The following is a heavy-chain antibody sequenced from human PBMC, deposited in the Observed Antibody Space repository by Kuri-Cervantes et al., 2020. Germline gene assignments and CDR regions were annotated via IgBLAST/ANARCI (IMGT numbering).Heavy chain of an antibody. CDR3: AKDRSPLNGYCSGGSCYFYYYGMDV. CDR2: IYIGGST. J-gene: IGHJ6*02. CDR1: GFTVSSNY. Sequence: GESLKISCAASGFTVSSNYMSWVRQAPGKGLEWVSVIYIGGSTYYADSVVGRFTISRDNSNNTLYLQMNSLRAEDTAVYYCAKDRSPLNGYCSGGSCYFYYYGMDVWGQGTTVTVSS. V-gene: IGHV3-53*05. D-gene: IGHD2-15*01.